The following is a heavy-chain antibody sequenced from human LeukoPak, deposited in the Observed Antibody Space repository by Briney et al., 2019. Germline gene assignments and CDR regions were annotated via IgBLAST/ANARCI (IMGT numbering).Heavy chain of an antibody. CDR1: GASISSNTYY. CDR3: ARDMTVILVGERSDVFDI. V-gene: IGHV4-39*02. Sequence: KTSETLSLTCTVSGASISSNTYYWAWLRQSPGKGLEWIGSIFNAGSIFYNPSLTSRVPMSVDTSKNQFSLKLSSVTAADTAMYYCARDMTVILVGERSDVFDIWGQGTMVTVSS. CDR2: IFNAGSI. D-gene: IGHD3-22*01. J-gene: IGHJ3*02.